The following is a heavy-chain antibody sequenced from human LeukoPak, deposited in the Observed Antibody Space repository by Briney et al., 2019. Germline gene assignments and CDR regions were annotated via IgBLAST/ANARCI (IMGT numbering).Heavy chain of an antibody. J-gene: IGHJ4*02. Sequence: GGSLRLSCAASGFTFNNYWMHWVRQAPGKGLVWVSRINSDGSTTSYADSVKGRFTISRDNAKNTLYLQMNSLRAEDTAVYYCARELVPATYFDSWSQGTLVTVSS. V-gene: IGHV3-74*01. D-gene: IGHD2-2*01. CDR3: ARELVPATYFDS. CDR1: GFTFNNYW. CDR2: INSDGSTT.